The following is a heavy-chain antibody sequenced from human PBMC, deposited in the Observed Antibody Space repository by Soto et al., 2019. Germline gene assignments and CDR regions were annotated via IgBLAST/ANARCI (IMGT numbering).Heavy chain of an antibody. J-gene: IGHJ6*02. CDR2: ISDDGSNK. CDR1: GFTLSKYG. D-gene: IGHD1-1*01. V-gene: IGHV3-30*18. Sequence: LRLSCAASGFTLSKYGMHWVRQAPGKGLEWVAVISDDGSNKYYADYVKGRLTISRDNSKNTLYLQMNSLRLEDTAVYYCAKEGDFRTESPLYYYGMDVWGQGTTVTVSS. CDR3: AKEGDFRTESPLYYYGMDV.